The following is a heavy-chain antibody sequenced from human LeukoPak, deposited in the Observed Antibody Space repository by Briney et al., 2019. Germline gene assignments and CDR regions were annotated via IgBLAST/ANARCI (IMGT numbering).Heavy chain of an antibody. Sequence: GGSLRLSCVASGFTFGTYWMSWVRQAPGKGLQWVSAINGGSGATYYADSVKGRFTISRDNSKNTLYLHMNSLRAEDTAIYYCANDRPHPSAEPTNFHYWGQGTLVTVSS. D-gene: IGHD1-14*01. J-gene: IGHJ4*02. CDR3: ANDRPHPSAEPTNFHY. CDR1: GFTFGTYW. V-gene: IGHV3-23*01. CDR2: INGGSGAT.